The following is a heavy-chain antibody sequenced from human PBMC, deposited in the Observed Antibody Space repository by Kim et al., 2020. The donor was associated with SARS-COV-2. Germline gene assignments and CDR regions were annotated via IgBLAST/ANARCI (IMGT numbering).Heavy chain of an antibody. CDR2: INAGNGNT. CDR1: GYTFTSYA. J-gene: IGHJ4*02. Sequence: ASVKVSCKASGYTFTSYAMHWVRQAPGQRLEWMGWINAGNGNTKYSQKFQGRVTITRDTSASTAYMELSSLRSEDTAVYYCARGGWESLVPLDYWGQGTLVTVSS. CDR3: ARGGWESLVPLDY. D-gene: IGHD6-19*01. V-gene: IGHV1-3*01.